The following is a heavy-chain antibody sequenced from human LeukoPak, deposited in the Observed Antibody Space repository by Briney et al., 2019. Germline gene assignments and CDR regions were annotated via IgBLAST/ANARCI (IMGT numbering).Heavy chain of an antibody. CDR1: GVTFSSYG. J-gene: IGHJ6*02. Sequence: GGSLRLSCAASGVTFSSYGMHWVRQAPGKGLEWVAVIWYDGSNKYYADSGKGRFTISRDNSKNTLYLQMNSLRAEDTAVYYCERDKGTVTVYYYFGMDVWGQGTKVTVSS. CDR2: IWYDGSNK. V-gene: IGHV3-33*01. D-gene: IGHD4-17*01. CDR3: ERDKGTVTVYYYFGMDV.